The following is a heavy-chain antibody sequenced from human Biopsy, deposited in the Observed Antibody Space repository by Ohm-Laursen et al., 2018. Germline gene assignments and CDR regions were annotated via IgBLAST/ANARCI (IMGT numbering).Heavy chain of an antibody. V-gene: IGHV1-2*02. J-gene: IGHJ4*02. D-gene: IGHD2-8*01. Sequence: SVKVSCKASSYTFTDYNIHWMRQAPGQGLEWLGYINCKTGATNYAQKFQGTVTMTRDTSISTAYLELGSLRSADTAIYYCARDPLNGHKHFDYWGQGSLVTVSS. CDR1: SYTFTDYN. CDR2: INCKTGAT. CDR3: ARDPLNGHKHFDY.